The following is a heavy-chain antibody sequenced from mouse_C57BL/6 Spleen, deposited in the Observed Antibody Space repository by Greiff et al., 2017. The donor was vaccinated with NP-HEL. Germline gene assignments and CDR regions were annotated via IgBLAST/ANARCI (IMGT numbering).Heavy chain of an antibody. CDR3: TRADYGSSPWFAY. V-gene: IGHV1-15*01. J-gene: IGHJ3*01. CDR1: GYTFTDYE. Sequence: QVQLKESGAELVRPGASVTLSCKASGYTFTDYEMHWVKQTPVHGLEWIGAIDPETGGTAYNQKFKGKAILTADKSSSTAYMELRSLTSEDSAVYYCTRADYGSSPWFAYWGQGTLVTVSA. D-gene: IGHD1-1*01. CDR2: IDPETGGT.